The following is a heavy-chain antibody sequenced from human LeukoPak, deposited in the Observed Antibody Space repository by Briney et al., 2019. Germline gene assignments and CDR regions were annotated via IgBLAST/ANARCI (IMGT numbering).Heavy chain of an antibody. D-gene: IGHD3-10*01. CDR1: GFTFSNYW. CDR3: AREYYGSGSNYIDY. V-gene: IGHV3-7*03. Sequence: GGSLRLSCAASGFTFSNYWMSWVRQAPGKGLEWVANIKQDGSEKYYVDSVKGRFTISRDNAKNSLYLQMNSLRAEDTALYYCAREYYGSGSNYIDYWGQGTLVTVSS. CDR2: IKQDGSEK. J-gene: IGHJ4*02.